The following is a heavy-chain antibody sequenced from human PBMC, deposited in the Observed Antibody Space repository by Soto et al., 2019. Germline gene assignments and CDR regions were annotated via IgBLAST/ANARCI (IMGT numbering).Heavy chain of an antibody. D-gene: IGHD3-3*01. CDR1: GGSISSYY. CDR3: ARELFGSSAWFDP. V-gene: IGHV4-59*01. J-gene: IGHJ5*02. Sequence: SETLSLTCTVSGGSISSYYWSWIRQPPGKGLEWIGYIYYSGSTNYNPSLKSRVTISVDTSKNQFSLKLSSVTAADTAVYYCARELFGSSAWFDPWGQGTLVTVAS. CDR2: IYYSGST.